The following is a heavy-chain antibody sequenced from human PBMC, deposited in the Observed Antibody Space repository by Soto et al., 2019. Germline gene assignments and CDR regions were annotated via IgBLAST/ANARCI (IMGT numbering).Heavy chain of an antibody. CDR1: GFTFSSYW. J-gene: IGHJ5*02. Sequence: EAQLVESGGGLVQPGGSLRLSCAASGFTFSSYWMPWVRQAPGKGLVWVSRMNPDGGTTNYPDSVKGRFTISRDNTNDTVFLQENSVRAYEAALDYLARVRVSCYEFDPWGQGTLITVSS. CDR3: ARVRVSCYEFDP. CDR2: MNPDGGTT. D-gene: IGHD3-22*01. V-gene: IGHV3-74*02.